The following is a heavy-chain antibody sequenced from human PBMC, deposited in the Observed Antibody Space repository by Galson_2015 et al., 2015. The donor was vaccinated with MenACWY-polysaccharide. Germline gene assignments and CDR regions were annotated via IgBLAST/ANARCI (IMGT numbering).Heavy chain of an antibody. D-gene: IGHD5-18*01. CDR3: AKDFVGLWFGIGY. CDR1: GFTFSSYG. J-gene: IGHJ4*02. CDR2: ISYDGSNK. Sequence: SLRLSCAASGFTFSSYGMHWVRQAPGKGLEWAAVISYDGSNKYYADSVKGRFTISRDNSKNTLYLQMNSLRAEDTAVYYCAKDFVGLWFGIGYWGQGTLVTVSS. V-gene: IGHV3-30*18.